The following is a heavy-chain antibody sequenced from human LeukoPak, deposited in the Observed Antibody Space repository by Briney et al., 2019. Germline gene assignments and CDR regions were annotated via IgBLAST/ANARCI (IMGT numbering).Heavy chain of an antibody. Sequence: PSETLSLTCAVYGGSFSGYYWSWIRQPPGKGLEWIGYIYYSGSTNYNPSLKSRITISVDTSKNQFSLNLSSVTAADTAVYYCARRGVTMARGVGGYLDYWGQGTLVTVSS. D-gene: IGHD3-10*01. J-gene: IGHJ4*02. CDR3: ARRGVTMARGVGGYLDY. CDR2: IYYSGST. CDR1: GGSFSGYY. V-gene: IGHV4-59*08.